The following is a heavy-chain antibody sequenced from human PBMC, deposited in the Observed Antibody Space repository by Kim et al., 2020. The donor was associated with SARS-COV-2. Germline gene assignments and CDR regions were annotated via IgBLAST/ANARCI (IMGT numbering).Heavy chain of an antibody. CDR2: IFGGGSGT. D-gene: IGHD3-9*01. Sequence: GGSLRLSCAASGFNFGTYTMSWVRQAPGKGLEWVSSIFGGGSGTFYADSVNGRFTISRDDSKNTLSLQMNSLRGEDTAIYYCAKDREPDVICSVDYSGQG. CDR1: GFNFGTYT. CDR3: AKDREPDVICSVDY. V-gene: IGHV3-23*03. J-gene: IGHJ4*02.